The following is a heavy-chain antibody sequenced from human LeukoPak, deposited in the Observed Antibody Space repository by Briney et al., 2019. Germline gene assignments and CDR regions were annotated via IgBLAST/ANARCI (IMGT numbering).Heavy chain of an antibody. D-gene: IGHD6-13*01. J-gene: IGHJ4*02. CDR2: INPNSGGT. CDR1: GYTFTGYC. CDR3: ARGHWFSSSSCDY. Sequence: GASVKVSCKASGYTFTGYCMHRVRQAPGQGLEWLGRINPNSGGTNYAQKFQGRVTMTRDTSISTAYMELSRLRSDDTAVYYCARGHWFSSSSCDYWGQGTLVTVSP. V-gene: IGHV1-2*06.